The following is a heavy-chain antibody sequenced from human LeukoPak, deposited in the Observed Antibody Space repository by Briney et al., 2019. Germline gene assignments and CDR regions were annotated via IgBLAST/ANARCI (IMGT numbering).Heavy chain of an antibody. J-gene: IGHJ5*02. CDR1: GGSISSGDYY. CDR3: AREATDEDRLFDP. V-gene: IGHV4-30-4*01. CDR2: IYYSVST. D-gene: IGHD2-15*01. Sequence: SQTLSLTCTVSGGSISSGDYYWSWIRQPPGKGLEWIGYIYYSVSTYYNPSLKSRVTISVDTSKNQFSLKLSSVTAADPAVYYCAREATDEDRLFDPWGQGTLVTVSS.